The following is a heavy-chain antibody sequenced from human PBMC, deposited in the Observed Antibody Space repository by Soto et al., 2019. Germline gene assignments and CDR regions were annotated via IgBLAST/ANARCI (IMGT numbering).Heavy chain of an antibody. D-gene: IGHD1-26*01. V-gene: IGHV3-73*01. CDR2: IRSKANSYAT. J-gene: IGHJ6*02. Sequence: WGALRLPWAASGVTFSGSAMHWVRQAFGKRLEWVGRIRSKANSYATAYAASVKGRFTISRDDSKNTAYLQMNSLKTEDTAVYYCTPLGATNYYYYYCMDVWGQGTTVTVSS. CDR3: TPLGATNYYYYYCMDV. CDR1: GVTFSGSA.